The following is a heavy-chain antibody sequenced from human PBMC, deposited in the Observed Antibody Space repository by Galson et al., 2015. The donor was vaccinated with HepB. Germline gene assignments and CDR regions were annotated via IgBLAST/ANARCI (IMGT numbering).Heavy chain of an antibody. CDR2: ISYDGSNK. CDR3: AKPTQIYGSGIFQPNWFDP. CDR1: GFTFSSYG. V-gene: IGHV3-30*18. J-gene: IGHJ5*02. Sequence: SLRLSCAASGFTFSSYGMHWVRQAPGKGLEWVAVISYDGSNKYYADSVKGRSTISRDNSKNTLYLQMNSLRAEDTAVYYCAKPTQIYGSGIFQPNWFDPWGQGTLVTVSS. D-gene: IGHD3-10*01.